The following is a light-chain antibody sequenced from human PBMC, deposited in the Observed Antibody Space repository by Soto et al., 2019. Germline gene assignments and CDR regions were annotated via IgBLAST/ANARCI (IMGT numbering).Light chain of an antibody. CDR3: SSYAGSDVFV. CDR1: SSDVGAYNY. V-gene: IGLV2-8*01. J-gene: IGLJ1*01. CDR2: EVS. Sequence: QSVLTQPPSASGSPGQSVAISCTGTSSDVGAYNYVAWYQQHPGKVPKLMIYEVSKRPSGVPDRFSGSKSGNTASLTVSGLQADDGADYYCSSYAGSDVFVFGTGTRSPS.